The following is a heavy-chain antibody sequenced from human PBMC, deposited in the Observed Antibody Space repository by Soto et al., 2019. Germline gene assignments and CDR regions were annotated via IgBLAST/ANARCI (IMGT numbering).Heavy chain of an antibody. Sequence: QVQLVESGGGEVQPGRSLTISCAASGFTFSTYGMHWVRQTPGKGLEWVAVISYDGTNKFYSDSVKGRFTISRDNFTNTLTLQMNSLRADYTAVYSFAKDLQSYGDYDSYCYGRDVWGLGTRVTVSS. CDR2: ISYDGTNK. CDR1: GFTFSTYG. J-gene: IGHJ6*02. V-gene: IGHV3-30*18. D-gene: IGHD4-17*01. CDR3: AKDLQSYGDYDSYCYGRDV.